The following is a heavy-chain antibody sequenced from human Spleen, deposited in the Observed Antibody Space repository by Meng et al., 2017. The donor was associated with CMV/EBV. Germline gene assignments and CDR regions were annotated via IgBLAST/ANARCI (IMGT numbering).Heavy chain of an antibody. V-gene: IGHV3-30*02. Sequence: GESLKISCATSGFTFSTSNMHWVRQAPGKGLEWVAFIRYDGSNKYYADSVKGRFTISRDNADNSLYLQMSSLRAEDTATYYCARGAYTVTSFAEGRFDPWGQGILVTVSS. J-gene: IGHJ5*02. CDR3: ARGAYTVTSFAEGRFDP. CDR1: GFTFSTSN. D-gene: IGHD4-11*01. CDR2: IRYDGSNK.